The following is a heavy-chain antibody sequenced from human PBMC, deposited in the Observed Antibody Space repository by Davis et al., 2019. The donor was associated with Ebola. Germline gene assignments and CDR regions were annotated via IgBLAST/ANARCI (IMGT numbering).Heavy chain of an antibody. V-gene: IGHV3-49*03. J-gene: IGHJ5*02. Sequence: GESLKISCPTSGFTFGDYAMSWLRQAPGKGLEWVGFIRRNTYGGTTEYAASVRGRFTISRDDSKSIAYLQMNSLKTEDTAVYYCTRAEDDMITFGGVVAKGSWGQGTLVTVSS. D-gene: IGHD3-16*02. CDR2: IRRNTYGGTT. CDR3: TRAEDDMITFGGVVAKGS. CDR1: GFTFGDYA.